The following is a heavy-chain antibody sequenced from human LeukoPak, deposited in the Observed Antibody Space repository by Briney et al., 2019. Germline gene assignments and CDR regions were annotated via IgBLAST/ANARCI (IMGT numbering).Heavy chain of an antibody. CDR1: GFTFSSYG. J-gene: IGHJ4*02. CDR2: IWYDGSNK. D-gene: IGHD4-11*01. V-gene: IGHV3-33*01. Sequence: GRSLRLSCAASGFTFSSYGMHWVRQAPGKGLEWVTVIWYDGSNKYYADPVKGRFTISRDNSKNTLYLQMNSLRTEDTAVYYCARDRRGMVTTGLDYWGQGTLVTVSS. CDR3: ARDRRGMVTTGLDY.